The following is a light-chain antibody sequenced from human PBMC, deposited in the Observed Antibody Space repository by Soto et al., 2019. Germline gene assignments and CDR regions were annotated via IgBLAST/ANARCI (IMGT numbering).Light chain of an antibody. V-gene: IGKV3-15*01. CDR3: QQYNNWLPA. CDR2: GAS. J-gene: IGKJ1*01. CDR1: QSVSSN. Sequence: EIVMTQSPATLSVSPGERATLSCRASQSVSSNLAWYQQKPGQAPRLLIYGASTRATGIPARFSGSGSGTEFTLTISSLQSEDFAVYYCQQYNNWLPAFGQGTKVEI.